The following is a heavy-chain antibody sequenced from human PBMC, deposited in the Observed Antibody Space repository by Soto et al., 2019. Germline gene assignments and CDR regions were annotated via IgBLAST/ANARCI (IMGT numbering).Heavy chain of an antibody. CDR3: EREGGYSYGLPKI. J-gene: IGHJ4*02. D-gene: IGHD5-18*01. V-gene: IGHV3-74*01. CDR1: DITFSNYS. CDR2: VNSDGSGA. Sequence: SLTVASVPSDITFSNYSTHLVLQTPGKGLVWVSRVNSDGSGARYAVAVKGRFTISRDNAKNTLYLQMNSLRAEDTAVYYCEREGGYSYGLPKIWGPPTLLTVSS.